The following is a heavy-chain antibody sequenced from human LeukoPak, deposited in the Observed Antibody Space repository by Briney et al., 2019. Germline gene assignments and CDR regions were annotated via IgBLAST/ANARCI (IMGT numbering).Heavy chain of an antibody. D-gene: IGHD5-18*01. CDR3: ARDRAAMRHMDV. CDR2: IKEDGSEK. V-gene: IGHV3-7*01. CDR1: GFTFSSYW. Sequence: GGSRRLSCAASGFTFSSYWMSWVRQAPGKGLEWVANIKEDGSEKYYVDSVKGRFTISRDNAKNSLYLQMNSLRAEDTAVYYCARDRAAMRHMDVWGKGTTVTVSS. J-gene: IGHJ6*03.